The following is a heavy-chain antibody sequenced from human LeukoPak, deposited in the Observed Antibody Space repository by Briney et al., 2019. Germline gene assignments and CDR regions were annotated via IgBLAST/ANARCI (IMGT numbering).Heavy chain of an antibody. V-gene: IGHV3-48*01. CDR2: ISSGGDTI. Sequence: GSLRLSCAASGFTFSFYSMNWVRQAPGKGLEWIAYISSGGDTIYHADSVKGRFTISRDNSKNTLYLQMNSLRAEDTAVYYCARVQQQWLAGGAFDIWGQGTMVTVSS. CDR3: ARVQQQWLAGGAFDI. CDR1: GFTFSFYS. J-gene: IGHJ3*02. D-gene: IGHD6-19*01.